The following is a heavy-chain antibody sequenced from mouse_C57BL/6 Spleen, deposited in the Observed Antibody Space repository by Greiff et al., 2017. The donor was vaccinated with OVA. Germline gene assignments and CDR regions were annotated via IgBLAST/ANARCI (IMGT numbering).Heavy chain of an antibody. V-gene: IGHV1-64*01. D-gene: IGHD1-1*01. CDR2: IHPNSGST. CDR1: GYTFTSYW. CDR3: ASLHYYGSSQYYFDY. Sequence: VQLQQPGAELVKPGASVKLSCKASGYTFTSYWMHWVKQRPGQGLEWIGMIHPNSGSTNYNEKFKSKATLTVDKSSSTAYMQLSSLTSEDSAVYYCASLHYYGSSQYYFDYWGQGTTLTVSS. J-gene: IGHJ2*01.